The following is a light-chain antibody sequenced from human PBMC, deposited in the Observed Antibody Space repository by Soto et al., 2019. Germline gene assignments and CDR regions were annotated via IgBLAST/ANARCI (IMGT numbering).Light chain of an antibody. CDR1: QSISSY. Sequence: DIQMTQSPSSLSASVGDRVTITCRASQSISSYLNWYQQKPGKAPKFLIYGASSLQSGVPSRFSGCGSGTDFTLTISSLQPEDFATYYCQQSYSTPFTFGPGTKVDIK. CDR3: QQSYSTPFT. V-gene: IGKV1-39*01. CDR2: GAS. J-gene: IGKJ3*01.